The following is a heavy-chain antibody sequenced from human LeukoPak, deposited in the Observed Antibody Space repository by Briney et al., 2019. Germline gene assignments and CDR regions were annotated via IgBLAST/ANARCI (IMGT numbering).Heavy chain of an antibody. V-gene: IGHV4-4*02. CDR3: ARGVVTQWIDY. Sequence: KPSGTLSLTCAVSGGSISNTNWWNWVRQPPGKGLEWIGEIYQSGTTNYNPSLKSRVTISVDTSKNQFSLKLSSVTAADTAVYYCARGVVTQWIDYWGQGTLVTVSS. CDR1: GGSISNTNW. D-gene: IGHD4-23*01. J-gene: IGHJ4*02. CDR2: IYQSGTT.